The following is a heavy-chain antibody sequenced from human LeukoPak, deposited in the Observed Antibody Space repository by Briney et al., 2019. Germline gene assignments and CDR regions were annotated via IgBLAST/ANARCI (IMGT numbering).Heavy chain of an antibody. D-gene: IGHD3-22*01. CDR2: IIPIFGTA. Sequence: SVKVSCKASGGTFSSYAISWVRQAPGQGLEWMGGIIPIFGTANYAQKFQGRVTITADESTSTAYMELSSLRSEDTAVYYCARQWLVPQYYFDYWGQGILVTVSS. V-gene: IGHV1-69*13. CDR1: GGTFSSYA. J-gene: IGHJ4*02. CDR3: ARQWLVPQYYFDY.